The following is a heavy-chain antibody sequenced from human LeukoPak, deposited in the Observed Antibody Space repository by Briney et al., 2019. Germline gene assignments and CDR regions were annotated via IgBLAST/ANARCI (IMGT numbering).Heavy chain of an antibody. V-gene: IGHV3-23*01. CDR3: ATNERYSSSWYYFDY. CDR2: ISGSGGST. Sequence: PGGSLRLSCAASGFMFSSYAMTWVRQAPGKGLEWVSGISGSGGSTYYADSVKGRFTISRDNSKNTLYLQMNSLRAEDTAVYYCATNERYSSSWYYFDYWGQGTLVTVSS. D-gene: IGHD6-13*01. CDR1: GFMFSSYA. J-gene: IGHJ4*02.